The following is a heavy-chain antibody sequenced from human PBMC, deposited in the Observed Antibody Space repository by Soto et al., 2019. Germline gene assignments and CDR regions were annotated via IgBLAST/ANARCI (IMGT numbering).Heavy chain of an antibody. V-gene: IGHV1-18*01. CDR1: GYTFTSYG. J-gene: IGHJ6*03. CDR2: ISAYNGNT. D-gene: IGHD4-17*01. Sequence: QVQLVQSGAEVKKPGASVKVSCKASGYTFTSYGISWVRQAPGQGLEWMGWISAYNGNTNYAQKLQGRVTMTTDTYTSTVDMELRSLSSDDAAVYYCAGSTVTTLTYYYYMDVWGKGTTVTVSS. CDR3: AGSTVTTLTYYYYMDV.